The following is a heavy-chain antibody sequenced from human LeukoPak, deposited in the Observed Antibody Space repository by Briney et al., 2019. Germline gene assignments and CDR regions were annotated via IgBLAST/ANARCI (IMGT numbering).Heavy chain of an antibody. Sequence: PGGSLRLSCAASGFTVSSNYMSWVRQAPGKGLEWVSVIYSGGSTYYEDSVKGRFTISRDNSKNMLYLQMNSLRAEDTAVYYCARIGQQLDFDYWGQGTLVTVSS. CDR3: ARIGQQLDFDY. CDR1: GFTVSSNY. D-gene: IGHD6-13*01. CDR2: IYSGGST. V-gene: IGHV3-66*01. J-gene: IGHJ4*02.